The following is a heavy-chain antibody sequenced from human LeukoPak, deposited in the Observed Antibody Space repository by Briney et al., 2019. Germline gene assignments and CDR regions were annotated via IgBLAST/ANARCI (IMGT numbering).Heavy chain of an antibody. CDR3: ARGGMDV. Sequence: PGGSLRLSCAASGFTFSNYWMSWVRQAPGKGLEWVANIKQDGSEKYYVDSVKGRFTISRDNAKNTVYLQMNSLRAEDTAVYYCARGGMDVWGKGTTVTVSS. J-gene: IGHJ6*04. V-gene: IGHV3-7*01. CDR2: IKQDGSEK. CDR1: GFTFSNYW.